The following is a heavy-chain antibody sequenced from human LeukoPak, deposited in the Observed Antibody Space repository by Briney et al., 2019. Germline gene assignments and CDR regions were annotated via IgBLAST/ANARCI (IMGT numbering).Heavy chain of an antibody. Sequence: ASVKVSCKASGYTFTNYGITWVRQAPGQGLEWMGWISAYNGNTNYAQKLQGRVTMTTDTSTSTTYMELRSLISDDTAVYYCAKSTQQWLSTSDCWGQGTLVTVSS. J-gene: IGHJ4*02. V-gene: IGHV1-18*01. CDR3: AKSTQQWLSTSDC. D-gene: IGHD6-19*01. CDR1: GYTFTNYG. CDR2: ISAYNGNT.